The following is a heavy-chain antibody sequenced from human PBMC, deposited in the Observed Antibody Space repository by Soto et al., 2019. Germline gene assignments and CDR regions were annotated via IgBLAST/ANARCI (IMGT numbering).Heavy chain of an antibody. V-gene: IGHV4-30-2*01. Sequence: QLQLQESGSGLVKPSQTLSLTCAVSGGSISSGGYSWSWIRQPPGKDLEWIGYIYHSGSTYYNPYLKSRVTMSVDRSKNQFSLKLSSVTAADTAVYYCATAGGLGAVAADYWGQGTLVTVSS. D-gene: IGHD6-19*01. CDR2: IYHSGST. J-gene: IGHJ4*02. CDR1: GGSISSGGYS. CDR3: ATAGGLGAVAADY.